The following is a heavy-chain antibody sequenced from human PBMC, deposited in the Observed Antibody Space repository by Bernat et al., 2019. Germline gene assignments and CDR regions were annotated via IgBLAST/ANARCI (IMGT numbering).Heavy chain of an antibody. D-gene: IGHD1-20*01. V-gene: IGHV3-30*04. CDR2: ISYDGNNK. Sequence: VQLVESGGGVVHPGKSLRLSCAHSGFNLSIYAMYCVRQAPGKGLEWGALISYDGNNKNYADSVKGRFTISRDNSRNTLYLQMNNLKAEDTAVYYCARERTKYNWNPDGLEDWGQGTLVTVSS. CDR1: GFNLSIYA. J-gene: IGHJ4*02. CDR3: ARERTKYNWNPDGLED.